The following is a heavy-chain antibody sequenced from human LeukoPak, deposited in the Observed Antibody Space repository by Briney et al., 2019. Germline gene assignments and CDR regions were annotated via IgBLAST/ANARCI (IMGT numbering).Heavy chain of an antibody. CDR2: INPSGGST. Sequence: GASVKVSCKASGYTFTSYYMHWVRQAPGQGLEWMGIINPSGGSTSYAQKFQGRVTMTRDMSTSTVYMELSSLRSEDTAVYYCARESNYYGSGSRNWYFDLWGRGTLVTVSS. J-gene: IGHJ2*01. D-gene: IGHD3-10*01. V-gene: IGHV1-46*01. CDR1: GYTFTSYY. CDR3: ARESNYYGSGSRNWYFDL.